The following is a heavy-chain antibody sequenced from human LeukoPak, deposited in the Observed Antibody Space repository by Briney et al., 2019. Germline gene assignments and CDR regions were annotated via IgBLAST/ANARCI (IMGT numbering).Heavy chain of an antibody. D-gene: IGHD3-22*01. CDR2: ISGSGGST. J-gene: IGHJ4*02. V-gene: IGHV3-23*01. CDR3: AKDPAMIVVVT. Sequence: GGSLRLSCAASGFTFSSYAMSWVRQAPGKGLEWVSAISGSGGSTYYADSVKGRFTISRDNSKNTLYLQMYSLRAEDTAVYYCAKDPAMIVVVTWGQGTLVTVSS. CDR1: GFTFSSYA.